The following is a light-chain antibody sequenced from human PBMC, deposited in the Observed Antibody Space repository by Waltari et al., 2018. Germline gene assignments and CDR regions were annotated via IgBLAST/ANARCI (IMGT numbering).Light chain of an antibody. Sequence: QSVLTQPPSTSGTPGQRVTISCSGSTSNIGTNTVTWYQLLPGTAPKTIIFANYHRPSVVPDRFSASNSGTSASLVISGLQSEDEADYFCATWDDSLSGRVFGGGTKVTVL. CDR1: TSNIGTNT. V-gene: IGLV1-44*01. J-gene: IGLJ3*02. CDR3: ATWDDSLSGRV. CDR2: ANY.